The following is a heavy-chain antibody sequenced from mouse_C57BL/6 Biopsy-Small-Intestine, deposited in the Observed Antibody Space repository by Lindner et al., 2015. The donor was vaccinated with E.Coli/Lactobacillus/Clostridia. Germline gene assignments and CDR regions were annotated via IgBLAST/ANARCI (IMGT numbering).Heavy chain of an antibody. J-gene: IGHJ1*03. CDR2: IDPEDDET. CDR1: GFNIKDYY. D-gene: IGHD3-2*02. Sequence: VQLQESGAELVKPGASVKLSCTASGFNIKDYYMHWVKQRTEQGLEWIGRIDPEDDETKYAPKFQGKATITADTSSNTAYLQFSSLTSEDTAVYYCAAAQAYWYFDVWGTGTTVTVSS. CDR3: AAAQAYWYFDV. V-gene: IGHV14-2*01.